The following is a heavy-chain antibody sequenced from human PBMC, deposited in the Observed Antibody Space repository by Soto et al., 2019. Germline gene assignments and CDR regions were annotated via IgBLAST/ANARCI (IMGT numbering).Heavy chain of an antibody. D-gene: IGHD3-22*01. CDR2: IDPSDSYT. Sequence: PGGSLKIPWKGSGYIFTHYWIILVRQMPGKGLEWMGRIDPSDSYTNYSPSFQGHVTISADKSISTAYLQWSSLKASDTAMYYCASIRFSDSSGYSDAFDIWGQGTMVTVSS. CDR1: GYIFTHYW. J-gene: IGHJ3*02. CDR3: ASIRFSDSSGYSDAFDI. V-gene: IGHV5-10-1*01.